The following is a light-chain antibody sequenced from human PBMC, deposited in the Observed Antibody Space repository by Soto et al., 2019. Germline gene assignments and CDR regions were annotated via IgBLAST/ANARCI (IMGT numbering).Light chain of an antibody. CDR2: KIS. V-gene: IGKV1-5*03. J-gene: IGKJ1*01. CDR3: QQYNSYWT. CDR1: QTISSW. Sequence: DIQMTQSPSTLSASVGDRVTITCRASQTISSWLAWYQQKPWKAPKLLIYKISTLVSGVPSRFRGSGSGTEFTLTISSLQLDDFATDYCQQYNSYWTFGQGTKVEV.